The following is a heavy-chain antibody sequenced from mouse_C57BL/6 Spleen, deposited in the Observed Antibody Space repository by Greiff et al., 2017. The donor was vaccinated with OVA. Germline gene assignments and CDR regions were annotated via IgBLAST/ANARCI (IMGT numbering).Heavy chain of an antibody. V-gene: IGHV10-1*01. CDR3: VRGGWSQ. CDR1: GFSFNTYA. Sequence: EVQGVESGGGLVQPKGSLKLSCAASGFSFNTYAMNWVRQAPGTGLEWVARIRSKSNNYATYSADSVKDRFTISRDDSESMLYLQMNNLKTEDTAMYYCVRGGWSQWGQGTTLTVSS. D-gene: IGHD2-3*01. CDR2: IRSKSNNYAT. J-gene: IGHJ2*01.